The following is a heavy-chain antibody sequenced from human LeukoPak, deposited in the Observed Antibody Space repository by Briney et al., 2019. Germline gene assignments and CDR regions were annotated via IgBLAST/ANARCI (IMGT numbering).Heavy chain of an antibody. CDR2: IYYSGST. D-gene: IGHD3-10*01. V-gene: IGHV4-39*01. CDR3: ARRAQIYYGSGPFDH. J-gene: IGHJ4*02. CDR1: GGSISSYY. Sequence: SETLSLTCTVSGGSISSYYWGWIRQPPGKGPEWIGTIYYSGSTYYNPSLNSRVTISMDTSKNQFSLRLSSVIAADTAVYYCARRAQIYYGSGPFDHWGQGNLVAVSS.